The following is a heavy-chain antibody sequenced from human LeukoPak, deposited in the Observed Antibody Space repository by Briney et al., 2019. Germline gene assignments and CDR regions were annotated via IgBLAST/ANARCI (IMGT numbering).Heavy chain of an antibody. CDR3: AKSNGYCSGGNCYSNY. V-gene: IGHV3-30*18. Sequence: GGSLRLSCAASGFTFSDYGMHWIRQAPGKGLEWVAVISYDGRNQYYADSVKGRFTISRDSSKNTLYLQMNSLRAEDTAVYHCAKSNGYCSGGNCYSNYWSQGTLVTVSS. J-gene: IGHJ4*02. CDR2: ISYDGRNQ. CDR1: GFTFSDYG. D-gene: IGHD2-15*01.